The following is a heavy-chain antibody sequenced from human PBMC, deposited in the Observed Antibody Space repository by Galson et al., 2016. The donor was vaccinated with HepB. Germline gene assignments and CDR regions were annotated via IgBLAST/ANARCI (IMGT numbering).Heavy chain of an antibody. V-gene: IGHV3-23*05. CDR3: AKRPSVTWGPFDY. J-gene: IGHJ4*02. Sequence: SLRLSCAASGFTFSSCAMSWVRQAPGKGLEWVSSISSNGDETYYADSVKGRFAISRDNSESTLHPQMSSLGAEDTAVYYFAKRPSVTWGPFDYWGQGNLVIVSS. CDR2: ISSNGDET. CDR1: GFTFSSCA. D-gene: IGHD3-16*01.